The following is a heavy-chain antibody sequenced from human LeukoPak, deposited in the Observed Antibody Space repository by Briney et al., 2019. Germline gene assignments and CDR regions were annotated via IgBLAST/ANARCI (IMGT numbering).Heavy chain of an antibody. V-gene: IGHV3-7*01. D-gene: IGHD6-19*01. J-gene: IGHJ4*02. CDR2: IKQDGSEK. Sequence: GGSLRLSCAASGFNFSSYWMSWVRQAPGKGLEWVANIKQDGSEKYYVDSVKGRFTISRDNAKNSLYLQMNSLRAEDTAVYYCARASGWYDGDYWGQGTLVTVSS. CDR3: ARASGWYDGDY. CDR1: GFNFSSYW.